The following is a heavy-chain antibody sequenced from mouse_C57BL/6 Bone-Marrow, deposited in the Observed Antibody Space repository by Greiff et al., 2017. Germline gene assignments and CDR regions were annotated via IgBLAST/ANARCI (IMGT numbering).Heavy chain of an antibody. D-gene: IGHD2-4*01. CDR1: GFTFSSYG. CDR2: ISSGGSYT. CDR3: ARQGDYDGDAMDY. J-gene: IGHJ4*01. Sequence: EVKLLESGGDLVKPGGSLKLSCAASGFTFSSYGLSWVRQTPAKRLEWVATISSGGSYTYYPDSVKGRFTISRDNAKNTLYLQMSSLKSEDTAMYYCARQGDYDGDAMDYWGQGTSVTVSS. V-gene: IGHV5-6*01.